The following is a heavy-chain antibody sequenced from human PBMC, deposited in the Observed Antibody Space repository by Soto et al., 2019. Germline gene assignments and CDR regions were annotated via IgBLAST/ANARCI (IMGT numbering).Heavy chain of an antibody. Sequence: PGGSLRLSCAASGFTFSNYWMHWVRQAPGKGLVWVSRMNTDGSIKTYADSVKGRFTISRDNAKNTLYLQMNSLRAEDTAVYYCATGLAGPQVRGNDSWGQGTLVTVSS. CDR3: ATGLAGPQVRGNDS. J-gene: IGHJ4*02. CDR2: MNTDGSIK. V-gene: IGHV3-74*03. D-gene: IGHD3-10*01. CDR1: GFTFSNYW.